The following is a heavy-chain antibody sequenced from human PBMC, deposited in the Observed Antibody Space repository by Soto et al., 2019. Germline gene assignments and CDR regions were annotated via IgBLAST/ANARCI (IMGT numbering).Heavy chain of an antibody. CDR1: GFTFSVYE. Sequence: EGQLVESGGDLVQPGGSLRLSCAASGFTFSVYEMNWVRQAPGKGLEWVSFISRGGSPIYYADSVKGRFTISRDDAKSSLYLQMNSLRVEDTAVYFCVRDGYYYDSSGISDDAFDIWGQGTLVTVSS. CDR2: ISRGGSPI. D-gene: IGHD3-22*01. V-gene: IGHV3-48*03. J-gene: IGHJ3*02. CDR3: VRDGYYYDSSGISDDAFDI.